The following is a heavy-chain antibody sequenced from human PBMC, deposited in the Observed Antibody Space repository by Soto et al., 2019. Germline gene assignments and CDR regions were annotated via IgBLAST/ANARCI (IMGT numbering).Heavy chain of an antibody. CDR2: IYHGGST. J-gene: IGHJ6*02. V-gene: IGHV4-4*02. CDR1: GGSIGSANW. CDR3: ARLSFSYGVDV. Sequence: PSETLSLTCAVSGGSIGSANWWTCFRQPPGKGLEWIGEIYHGGSTSYNPSLKSRVTLSLDKFKNHFSLNLTSVTAADTAVYYCARLSFSYGVDVWGQGTTVTVSS.